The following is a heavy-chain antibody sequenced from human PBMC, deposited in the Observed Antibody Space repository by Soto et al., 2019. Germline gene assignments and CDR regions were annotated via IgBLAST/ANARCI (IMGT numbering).Heavy chain of an antibody. CDR1: GYTLTELS. CDR2: FDPEDGET. CDR3: ATDSGQGFGEFRYYFDY. D-gene: IGHD3-10*01. J-gene: IGHJ4*02. Sequence: VSVKVSCKVSGYTLTELSMHWVRQAPGKGLEWMGGFDPEDGETIYAQKFQGRVTMTEDTSTDTAYMELSSLRSEDTAVYYCATDSGQGFGEFRYYFDYWGQGTLVTVSS. V-gene: IGHV1-24*01.